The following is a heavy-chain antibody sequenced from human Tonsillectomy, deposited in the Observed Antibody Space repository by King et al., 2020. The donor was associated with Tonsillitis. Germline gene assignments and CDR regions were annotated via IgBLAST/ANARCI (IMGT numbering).Heavy chain of an antibody. J-gene: IGHJ3*01. D-gene: IGHD3-3*01. CDR2: FTTGSDT. CDR3: ARSLFEVVDAFAL. CDR1: GFTFSRYD. Sequence: VQLVESGGGLVQPGGSLRLSSAASGFTFSRYDMYWGRQTTGKGLEWVSAFTTGSDTYYQCSWRGRFTTSGETAKNSLYLQMNNLGAGDTAVYYCARSLFEVVDAFALWGQGTSVTVSS. V-gene: IGHV3-13*01.